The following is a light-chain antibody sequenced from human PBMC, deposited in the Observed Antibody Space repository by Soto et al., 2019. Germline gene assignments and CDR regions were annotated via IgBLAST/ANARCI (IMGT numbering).Light chain of an antibody. CDR1: QGISSW. Sequence: DIQMTQSPSSVSASVGDRVTITCRASQGISSWLAWYQQKPGKAPKLLIYAASTLQSGVPSRFRGSGSATDFTVTLSSLQPDHVATFYCQQANSLPRTFGQGTKVEIK. CDR3: QQANSLPRT. CDR2: AAS. V-gene: IGKV1-12*01. J-gene: IGKJ1*01.